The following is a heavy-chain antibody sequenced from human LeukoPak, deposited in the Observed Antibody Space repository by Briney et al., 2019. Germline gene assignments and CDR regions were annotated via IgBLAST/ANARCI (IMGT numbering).Heavy chain of an antibody. V-gene: IGHV4-61*02. CDR1: GGSISSGSYY. D-gene: IGHD5-18*01. CDR3: ARDQDSYGLDY. Sequence: PSETLSLTCTVSGGSISSGSYYWSWIRQPAGKGLEWIGRIYTSGSTNYNPSLKSRVTISVDTSKNQFSLKLSSVTAADTAVYYCARDQDSYGLDYWGQGTLVTVSS. J-gene: IGHJ4*02. CDR2: IYTSGST.